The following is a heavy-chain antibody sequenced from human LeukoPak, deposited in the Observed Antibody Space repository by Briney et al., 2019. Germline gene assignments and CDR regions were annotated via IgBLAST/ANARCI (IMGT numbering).Heavy chain of an antibody. V-gene: IGHV3-30*02. CDR1: GFSFSSYG. CDR3: AGGYSSSWESYYYYYYMDV. D-gene: IGHD6-13*01. CDR2: IRYDGSNK. Sequence: PGGSLRLSCAASGFSFSSYGMHWVRQAPGKGLEWVAFIRYDGSNKYYADSVKGRFTISRDNAKNSLYLQMNSLRAEDTAVYYCAGGYSSSWESYYYYYYMDVWGKGTTVTISS. J-gene: IGHJ6*03.